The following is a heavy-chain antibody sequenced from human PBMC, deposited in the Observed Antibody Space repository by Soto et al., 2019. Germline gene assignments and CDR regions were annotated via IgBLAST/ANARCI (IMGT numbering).Heavy chain of an antibody. CDR1: EYTFTGYF. CDR2: ISPNSGAT. J-gene: IGHJ5*02. Sequence: ASVKVSFKTSEYTFTGYFIHWGRQAPGQGLEWMAYISPNSGATKCAQKFQGRVTLTRDTSINTAYMEMSMLTSNDTAVYYCARGGGTVLAPLPWGQGTLVTVSS. D-gene: IGHD1-26*01. CDR3: ARGGGTVLAPLP. V-gene: IGHV1-2*02.